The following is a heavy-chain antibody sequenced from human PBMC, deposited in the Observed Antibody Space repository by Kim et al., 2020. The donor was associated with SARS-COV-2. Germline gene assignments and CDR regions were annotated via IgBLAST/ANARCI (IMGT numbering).Heavy chain of an antibody. CDR3: ASTDPKTYYDFWSGYQLDAFDI. D-gene: IGHD3-3*01. V-gene: IGHV4-39*01. J-gene: IGHJ3*02. CDR1: GGSISSSSYY. CDR2: IYYSGST. Sequence: SETLSLTCTVSGGSISSSSYYWGWIRQPPGKGLEWIGSIYYSGSTYYNPSLKSRVTISVDTSKNQFSLKLSSVTAADTAVYYCASTDPKTYYDFWSGYQLDAFDIWGQGTMVTVSS.